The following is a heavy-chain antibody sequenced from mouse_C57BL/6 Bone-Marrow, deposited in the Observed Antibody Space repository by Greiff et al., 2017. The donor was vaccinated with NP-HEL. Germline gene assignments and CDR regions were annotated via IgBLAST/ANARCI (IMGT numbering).Heavy chain of an antibody. V-gene: IGHV1-55*01. J-gene: IGHJ3*01. Sequence: QVQLQQPGAELVKPGASVKMSCKASGYTFTSYWITWVKQRPGQGLEWIGDIYPGSGSTNYNEKFKSKATLTVDTSSSTAYMQLSSLTSEDSAVYYCARPEDGYYPAWFAYWGQGTLVTVSA. CDR2: IYPGSGST. D-gene: IGHD2-3*01. CDR1: GYTFTSYW. CDR3: ARPEDGYYPAWFAY.